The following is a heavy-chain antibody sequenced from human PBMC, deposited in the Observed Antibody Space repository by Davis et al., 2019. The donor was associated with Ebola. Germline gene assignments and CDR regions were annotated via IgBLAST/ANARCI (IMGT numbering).Heavy chain of an antibody. CDR1: GGSISYFY. J-gene: IGHJ4*02. D-gene: IGHD3-10*01. V-gene: IGHV4-59*01. CDR3: ARDDLVGFIEY. CDR2: VYYGGST. Sequence: SETLSLTCTVSGGSISYFYWNWIRQPPGKGLEWIGSVYYGGSTNYNPSLKCRLTISVDPSMNQFSLKVKSVTAADTAVYFCARDDLVGFIEYWGQGALVTVSS.